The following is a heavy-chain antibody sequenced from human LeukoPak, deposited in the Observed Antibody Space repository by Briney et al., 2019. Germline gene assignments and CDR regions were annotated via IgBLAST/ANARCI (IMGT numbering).Heavy chain of an antibody. D-gene: IGHD6-6*01. CDR2: IIPIFGTA. Sequence: ASVKVSCKASGYIFTSYYIHWVRQAPGQGLEWMGGIIPIFGTANYAQKFQGRVTITADESTSTAYMELSSLRSEDTAVYYCARGTHPYSSSTQFSYWGQGTLVTVSS. CDR3: ARGTHPYSSSTQFSY. J-gene: IGHJ4*02. CDR1: GYIFTSYY. V-gene: IGHV1-69*13.